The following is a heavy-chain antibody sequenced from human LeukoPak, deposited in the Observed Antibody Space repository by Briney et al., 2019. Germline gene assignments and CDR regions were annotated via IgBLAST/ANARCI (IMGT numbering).Heavy chain of an antibody. CDR1: GFAFSSYG. CDR3: AKGDCSSTSCSLRPIDY. Sequence: GGSLRLSCAASGFAFSSYGMHWVRQAPGKGLEWVAVIWYDGSNKYYADSVKGRFTISRDNSKNTLYLQMNSLRAEDTAVYYCAKGDCSSTSCSLRPIDYWGQGTQVTVSS. D-gene: IGHD2-2*01. V-gene: IGHV3-33*06. CDR2: IWYDGSNK. J-gene: IGHJ4*02.